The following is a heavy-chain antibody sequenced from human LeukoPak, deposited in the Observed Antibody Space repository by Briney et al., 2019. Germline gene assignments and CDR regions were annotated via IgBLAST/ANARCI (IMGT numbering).Heavy chain of an antibody. CDR3: ARASDYDFWSGYYTFDY. J-gene: IGHJ4*02. Sequence: GASVKVSCKASGYTFTGYYMHWVRQAPGQGLEWMGWINPNSGGTNYAQKFQGRVTMTRDTSISTAYMELSRLRSDDTAVYYCARASDYDFWSGYYTFDYWGQGTLVTVSS. CDR1: GYTFTGYY. D-gene: IGHD3-3*01. V-gene: IGHV1-2*02. CDR2: INPNSGGT.